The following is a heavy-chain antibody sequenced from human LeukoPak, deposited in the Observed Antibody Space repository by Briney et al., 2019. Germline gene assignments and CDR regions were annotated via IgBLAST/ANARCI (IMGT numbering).Heavy chain of an antibody. CDR2: IYHSGST. J-gene: IGHJ4*02. CDR1: GYSISSGYY. D-gene: IGHD7-27*01. V-gene: IGHV4-38-2*02. Sequence: SETLSLTCTVSGYSISSGYYWGWIRQPPGKGLEWIGSIYHSGSTYYNPSLKSRVTISVDTSKNQFSLKLSSVTAADTAVYYCVRDSGDSGKHVDYWGQGTLVTVSS. CDR3: VRDSGDSGKHVDY.